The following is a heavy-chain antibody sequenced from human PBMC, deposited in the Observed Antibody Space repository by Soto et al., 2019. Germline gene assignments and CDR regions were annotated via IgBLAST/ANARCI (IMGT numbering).Heavy chain of an antibody. CDR3: ARKHTLDSRVWYT. CDR2: IYPRDSDT. Sequence: PGESLKISCKVSGDSFTGFWIGWVRQMPGKGLEWLGSIYPRDSDTRYSPSFQGQVTISADKSLSAAYLQWHSLQASDTAIYYCARKHTLDSRVWYTWGQGTLVTVSS. V-gene: IGHV5-51*01. CDR1: GDSFTGFW. J-gene: IGHJ4*02. D-gene: IGHD6-13*01.